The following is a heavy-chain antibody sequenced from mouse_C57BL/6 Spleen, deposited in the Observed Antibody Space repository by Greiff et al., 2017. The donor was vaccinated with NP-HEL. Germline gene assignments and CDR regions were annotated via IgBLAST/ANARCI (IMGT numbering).Heavy chain of an antibody. CDR1: GYTFTDYY. V-gene: IGHV1-76*01. D-gene: IGHD6-5*01. CDR2: IYPGSGNT. J-gene: IGHJ4*01. CDR3: ARGEGFLYYYAMDY. Sequence: QVQLQQSGAELVRPGASVKLSCKASGYTFTDYYINWVKQRPGQGLEWIARIYPGSGNTYYNEKFKGKATLTAEKSSSTAYMQLSSLTSEDSAVYFCARGEGFLYYYAMDYWGQGTSVTVSS.